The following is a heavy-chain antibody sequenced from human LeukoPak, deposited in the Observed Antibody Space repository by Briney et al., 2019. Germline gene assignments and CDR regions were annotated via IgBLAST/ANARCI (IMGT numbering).Heavy chain of an antibody. CDR3: ARALDRGSYAIDY. D-gene: IGHD1-26*01. J-gene: IGHJ4*02. CDR2: ISSSGSTI. CDR1: GFTFSDYY. Sequence: GGSLRLSRAASGFTFSDYYMSWIRQAPGKGLEWVSYISSSGSTIYYADSVKGRFTISRDNAKNSLYLQMNSLRAEVTAVYYCARALDRGSYAIDYWGQETLVTVSS. V-gene: IGHV3-11*01.